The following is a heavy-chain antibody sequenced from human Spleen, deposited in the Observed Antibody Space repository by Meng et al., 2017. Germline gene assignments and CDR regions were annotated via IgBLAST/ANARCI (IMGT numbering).Heavy chain of an antibody. CDR1: GHTFSGYY. D-gene: IGHD6-25*01. Sequence: ASVKVSCKASGHTFSGYYMHWVRRAPGQGLEWMGRINPKSGDTHYAQKFQARVTMTGDTSISTAYMELSGLRSDDTAMYYCARDEDISAAGKLFGDYWGQGTLVTVSS. CDR2: INPKSGDT. CDR3: ARDEDISAAGKLFGDY. V-gene: IGHV1-2*06. J-gene: IGHJ4*02.